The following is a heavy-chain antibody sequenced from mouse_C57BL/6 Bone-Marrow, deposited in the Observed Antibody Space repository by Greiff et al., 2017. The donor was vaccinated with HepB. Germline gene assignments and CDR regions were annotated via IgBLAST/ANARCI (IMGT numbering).Heavy chain of an antibody. V-gene: IGHV14-4*02. CDR3: AAHYGNYEDY. D-gene: IGHD2-1*01. CDR2: IDPENGDT. Sequence: VQLQQSGAELVRPGASVKLSCTASGFTFKDYYMHWVKQRPEQGLEWIGWIDPENGDTEYAAKFKGKATITADTSSNTAYLQLSSLTSEDTAVYDCAAHYGNYEDYWGQGTAITVTA. J-gene: IGHJ2*01. CDR1: GFTFKDYY.